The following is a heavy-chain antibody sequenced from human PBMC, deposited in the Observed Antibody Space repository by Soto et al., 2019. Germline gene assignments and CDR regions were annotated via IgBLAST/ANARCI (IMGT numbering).Heavy chain of an antibody. CDR3: ARAPAGYSDGSIGY. J-gene: IGHJ4*02. Sequence: QVQLVQSGAEVKKPGSSVKVSCKASGGTFSSYTISWVRQAPGQGLEWMGRIIPILGIANYAQKFQGRVTITADKSTSPAYMELSSLRSADTAVYYCARAPAGYSDGSIGYWGQGTLVTVSS. CDR2: IIPILGIA. CDR1: GGTFSSYT. V-gene: IGHV1-69*02. D-gene: IGHD5-18*01.